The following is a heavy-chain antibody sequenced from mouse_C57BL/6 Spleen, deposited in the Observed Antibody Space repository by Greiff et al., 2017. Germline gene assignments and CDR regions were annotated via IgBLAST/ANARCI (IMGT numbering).Heavy chain of an antibody. V-gene: IGHV5-9-1*02. CDR2: ISSGGDYI. CDR1: GGKVRSYA. D-gene: IGHD4-1*02. CDR3: TRPTSFCY. J-gene: IGHJ4*01. Sequence: SCEGRGRKGGSLKLSCAAAGGKVRSYAMSWVRQTPEKRLEWVAYISSGGDYIYYADTVKGRFTISRDNARNTLYLQISSLKSEDTTIYSCTRPTSFCYFGQRTSLTVSS.